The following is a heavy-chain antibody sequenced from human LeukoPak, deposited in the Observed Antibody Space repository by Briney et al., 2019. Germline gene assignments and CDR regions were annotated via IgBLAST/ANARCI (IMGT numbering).Heavy chain of an antibody. V-gene: IGHV3-7*03. Sequence: PGGSLRLSCTASRFTFSNYWMSWVRQAPGKGLEWVANIKGDGSEKYYVDSVKGRFTISRDNAKNSLYLQMNSLRAEDTAVYYCAKDSGGVLWFGDFDPGYWGQGTLVTVSS. CDR2: IKGDGSEK. D-gene: IGHD3-10*01. J-gene: IGHJ4*02. CDR1: RFTFSNYW. CDR3: AKDSGGVLWFGDFDPGY.